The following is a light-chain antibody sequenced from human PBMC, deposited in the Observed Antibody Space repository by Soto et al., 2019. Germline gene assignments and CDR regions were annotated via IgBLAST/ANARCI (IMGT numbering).Light chain of an antibody. Sequence: DIQMTQSPSSLSASVRGRVTITCRASQSISSYLNWYQQKPGKAPKLLIYAASSLQSGVPSRFSGSGSGTDFTLTISSLQPEDFATYYCQQSYSTPTWTFGQGNKVDIK. CDR2: AAS. J-gene: IGKJ1*01. CDR1: QSISSY. CDR3: QQSYSTPTWT. V-gene: IGKV1-39*01.